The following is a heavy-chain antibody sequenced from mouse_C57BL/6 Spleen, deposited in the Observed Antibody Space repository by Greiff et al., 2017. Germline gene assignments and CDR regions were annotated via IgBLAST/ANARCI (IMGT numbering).Heavy chain of an antibody. J-gene: IGHJ1*03. CDR1: GYTFTSYD. CDR3: ARGDYYYGSSYFDV. CDR2: IYPRDGST. D-gene: IGHD1-1*01. Sequence: VKLVESGPELVKPGASVKLSCKASGYTFTSYDINWVKQRPGQGLEWIGGIYPRDGSTKYNEKFKGKATLTVDTSSSTAYMELHSLTSEDSAVYFCARGDYYYGSSYFDVWGTGPTVTVSS. V-gene: IGHV1-85*01.